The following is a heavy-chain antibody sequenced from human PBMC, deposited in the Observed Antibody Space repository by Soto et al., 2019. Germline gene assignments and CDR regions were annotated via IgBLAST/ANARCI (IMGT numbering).Heavy chain of an antibody. J-gene: IGHJ6*02. Sequence: GGSLRLSCAASGFTFSNAWMNWVRQAPGKGLEWVGRIKSKTDGGTTDYAAPVKGRFTISRDDSKNTLYLQMNSLKTEDTAVYYCTTGPDRAYSNHPYYYYYYGMDVWGQGTTVTVSS. V-gene: IGHV3-15*07. CDR3: TTGPDRAYSNHPYYYYYYGMDV. CDR1: GFTFSNAW. CDR2: IKSKTDGGTT. D-gene: IGHD4-4*01.